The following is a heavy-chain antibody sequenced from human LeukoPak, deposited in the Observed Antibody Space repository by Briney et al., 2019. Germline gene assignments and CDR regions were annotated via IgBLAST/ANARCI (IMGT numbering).Heavy chain of an antibody. CDR1: GGTFSSYA. CDR2: IIPIFGTT. V-gene: IGHV1-69*05. CDR3: ATPSELGITTAVSHYDN. D-gene: IGHD6-13*01. J-gene: IGHJ4*02. Sequence: SVKVSCKASGGTFSSYAMSWVRQAPGQWLEWMGVIIPIFGTTTYAPKFQGRVTISTDESTATTYMELSTLTSEDTAVYYCATPSELGITTAVSHYDNWGQGTLVTVSS.